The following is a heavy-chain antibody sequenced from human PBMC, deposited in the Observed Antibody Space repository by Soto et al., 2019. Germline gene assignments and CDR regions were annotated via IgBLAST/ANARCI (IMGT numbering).Heavy chain of an antibody. J-gene: IGHJ4*02. CDR3: ASYTGVVATITGY. V-gene: IGHV3-7*01. CDR1: GFTFSSYW. CDR2: IKQDGSEK. Sequence: EVQLVESGGGLVQPGGSLRLSCAASGFTFSSYWMSWVRQAPGKGLEWVANIKQDGSEKYYVDSVKGRFTISRDNAKNSLYLQMNSLRAEDTAVYYCASYTGVVATITGYWGQGTLVTVSS. D-gene: IGHD5-12*01.